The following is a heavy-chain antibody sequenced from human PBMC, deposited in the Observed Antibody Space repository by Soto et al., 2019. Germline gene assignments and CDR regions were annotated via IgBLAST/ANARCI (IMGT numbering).Heavy chain of an antibody. J-gene: IGHJ6*02. CDR3: ERDHGYSGYDYYYGMDV. D-gene: IGHD5-12*01. CDR1: GYTFTGYY. CDR2: INPNSGGT. V-gene: IGHV1-2*04. Sequence: GSVKVSCKASGYTFTGYYMHWVRRAPGQGLEWMGWINPNSGGTNYAQKFQGWVTMTRDTSISTAYMELSRLRSDDTAVYYCERDHGYSGYDYYYGMDVWGQGTTVT.